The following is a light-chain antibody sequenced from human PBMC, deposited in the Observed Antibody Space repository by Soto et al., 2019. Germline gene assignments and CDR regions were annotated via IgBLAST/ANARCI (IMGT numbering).Light chain of an antibody. CDR3: HQRNK. V-gene: IGKV3-11*01. CDR1: QFLSSY. CDR2: DTS. Sequence: EIVLNQSPATPLLAPGEKANRSCRASQFLSSYLAWYQQKPGQPPRLLIYDTSNRATGIPARFSGSRSGTDFTLTISSLEPEDFGVYFCHQRNKFGQGTRLEIK. J-gene: IGKJ5*01.